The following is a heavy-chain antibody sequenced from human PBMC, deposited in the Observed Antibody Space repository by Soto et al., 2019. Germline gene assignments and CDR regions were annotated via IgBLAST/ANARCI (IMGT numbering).Heavy chain of an antibody. CDR2: INTDGSTT. D-gene: IGHD3-16*01. CDR3: VRVLRGTYNFDY. CDR1: GFTFSSYW. Sequence: PGGSLRLSCAASGFTFSSYWMHWVRQAPGKGLVWVSRINTDGSTTSYADSVKGRFTISRDNAKNTLYLQMNSLRAEDTAVYYCVRVLRGTYNFDYWGPGTLVTVSS. J-gene: IGHJ4*02. V-gene: IGHV3-74*01.